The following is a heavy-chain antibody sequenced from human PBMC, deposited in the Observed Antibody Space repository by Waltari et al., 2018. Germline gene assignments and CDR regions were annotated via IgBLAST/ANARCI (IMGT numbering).Heavy chain of an antibody. CDR1: GASFSSHF. CDR2: IYYSGST. Sequence: QVQLQESGPGLVKPSETLSLTCGVSGASFSSHFWSWIRQPPGKGLEWIGYIYYSGSTYYNPSLQSRVAISLDTSKNEFSLTLTSVTAADTAVYYCARGAFVNVWNGFDTWGQGTLVTVSS. CDR3: ARGAFVNVWNGFDT. V-gene: IGHV4-59*11. J-gene: IGHJ5*02. D-gene: IGHD1-1*01.